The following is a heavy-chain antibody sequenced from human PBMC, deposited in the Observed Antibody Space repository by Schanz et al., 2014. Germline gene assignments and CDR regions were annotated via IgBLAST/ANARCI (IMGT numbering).Heavy chain of an antibody. D-gene: IGHD6-19*01. CDR2: IMPLRSIG. CDR3: TRLRRADPNGFDV. Sequence: QVQLVQSGPEVKKPGSSVKVSCQAFGDTFSKYNIMWVRQVPGQGLEWLGRIMPLRSIGNNACKFQDRLTITADKAMNITYMELSSLGTEDTAVYYCTRLRRADPNGFDVWGQGTTXTVS. V-gene: IGHV1-69*02. CDR1: GDTFSKYN. J-gene: IGHJ6*02.